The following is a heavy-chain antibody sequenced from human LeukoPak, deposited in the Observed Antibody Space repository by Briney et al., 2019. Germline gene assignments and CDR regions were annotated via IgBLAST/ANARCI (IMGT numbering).Heavy chain of an antibody. CDR1: GDSISSNNW. J-gene: IGHJ4*02. Sequence: SETLSLTCVVSGDSISSNNWWSCVRQPPGKGLEWIGEIYHSGSTNYNPSLKSRVTISVDKSKNQFSLKLSSVTAADTAVFYRARFFWSASKRLDYWGQGSLVTVSS. CDR3: ARFFWSASKRLDY. V-gene: IGHV4-4*02. D-gene: IGHD3-3*01. CDR2: IYHSGST.